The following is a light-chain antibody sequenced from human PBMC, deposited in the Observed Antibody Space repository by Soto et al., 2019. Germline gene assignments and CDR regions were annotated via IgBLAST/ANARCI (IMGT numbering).Light chain of an antibody. J-gene: IGKJ4*01. CDR3: QQYDNLPLT. Sequence: DIQMTQSPSSLSASVGDRVTITCQASQDISIYLNWYQQKPGKAPKFLIYDASNLETGVPSRFSGTGSGTHFTFTISSLQPEDIATYYCQQYDNLPLTFGGGTKV. V-gene: IGKV1-33*01. CDR1: QDISIY. CDR2: DAS.